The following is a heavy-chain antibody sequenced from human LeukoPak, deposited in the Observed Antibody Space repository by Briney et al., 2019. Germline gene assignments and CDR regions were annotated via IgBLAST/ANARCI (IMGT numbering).Heavy chain of an antibody. V-gene: IGHV3-21*01. Sequence: AGSLRLSCAASTFTFSSDSMNWDSPAPGKGREWVSSISSSSSYIYYAEAVKGRFHIYRDNAKNSLYLQMKRLRAEDTAVYYCARDPDYGGNPGYFQHWGQGTLVSVSS. CDR3: ARDPDYGGNPGYFQH. CDR2: ISSSSSYI. J-gene: IGHJ1*01. D-gene: IGHD4-23*01. CDR1: TFTFSSDS.